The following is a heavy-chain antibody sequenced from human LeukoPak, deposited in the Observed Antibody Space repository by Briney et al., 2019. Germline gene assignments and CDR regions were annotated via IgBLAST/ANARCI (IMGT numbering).Heavy chain of an antibody. CDR2: IYYSGST. CDR3: ARGNWEVITPDY. CDR1: GYSISSSNYY. D-gene: IGHD3-22*01. V-gene: IGHV4-39*07. Sequence: SETLSLTCSVSGYSISSSNYYWGWVRQPPGKGLEWIGSIYYSGSTYYNPSLKSRVTISIDTSKNQFSLKLSSVTAADTAVYYCARGNWEVITPDYWGQGTLVTVSS. J-gene: IGHJ4*02.